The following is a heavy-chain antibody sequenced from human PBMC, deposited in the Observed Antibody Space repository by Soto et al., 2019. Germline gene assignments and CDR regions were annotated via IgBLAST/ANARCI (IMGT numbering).Heavy chain of an antibody. CDR2: ISGSGESI. D-gene: IGHD6-13*01. J-gene: IGHJ6*02. CDR1: GFIFSDYA. Sequence: EVHLSESGGGLVQPGESLRISCAASGFIFSDYAMTWVRRAPGRGLEWVSGISGSGESIYYADSVEGRFTISRDNSKNTLYLQMNSLRGEDTAVYYCARDRHGSDWYTYYFYTLAVWGQGTTVTVSS. CDR3: ARDRHGSDWYTYYFYTLAV. V-gene: IGHV3-23*01.